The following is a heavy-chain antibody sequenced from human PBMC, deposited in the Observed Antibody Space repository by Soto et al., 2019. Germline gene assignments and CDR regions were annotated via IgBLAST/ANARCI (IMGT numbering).Heavy chain of an antibody. Sequence: SETLSLNCSVSGGSISSFTYYWGWIRQPPGKGLEWIGSISHGGSTYYNPSLKRRLTMSRDTSKNQLSLRLTSVTAADTAVYFCAREIESSHSGGYYSYYFDSWGQGTQVTVSS. V-gene: IGHV4-39*02. D-gene: IGHD3-22*01. J-gene: IGHJ4*02. CDR1: GGSISSFTYY. CDR2: ISHGGST. CDR3: AREIESSHSGGYYSYYFDS.